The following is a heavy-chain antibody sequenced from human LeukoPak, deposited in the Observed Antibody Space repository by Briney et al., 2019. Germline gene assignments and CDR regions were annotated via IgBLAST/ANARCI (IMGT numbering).Heavy chain of an antibody. CDR1: GFTFSDSS. J-gene: IGHJ4*02. CDR3: GRNLNTADDY. Sequence: GGSLRLSCTGSGFTFSDSSMKWVRQALGKGLEWLSCISSSSTSSYYADSVKGRFTISRDDAKNSLYLQMNSLRAEDTAVYYCGRNLNTADDYWGQGILVTVSS. CDR2: ISSSSTSS. V-gene: IGHV3-48*01. D-gene: IGHD5-18*01.